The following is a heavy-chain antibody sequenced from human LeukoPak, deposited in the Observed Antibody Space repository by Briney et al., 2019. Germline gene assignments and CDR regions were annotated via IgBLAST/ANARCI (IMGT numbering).Heavy chain of an antibody. CDR1: GYTFTGYY. V-gene: IGHV1-2*02. J-gene: IGHJ4*02. CDR2: INPNSGGT. CDR3: ASSAYYYDSSGYLDY. Sequence: ASVKISCKASGYTFTGYYMHWVRQAPGQGLEWMGWINPNSGGTNYAQKFQGRVTMTRDTSISTAYMELSRLRSDDTAVYYCASSAYYYDSSGYLDYWGEGTLVTVSS. D-gene: IGHD3-22*01.